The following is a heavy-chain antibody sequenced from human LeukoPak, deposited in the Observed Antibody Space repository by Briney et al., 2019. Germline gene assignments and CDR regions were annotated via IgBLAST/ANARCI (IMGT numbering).Heavy chain of an antibody. Sequence: ASVKVSCKTSGYSFTAYYMHWVRQAPGQGLEWMGWLDPNSGTTRYAQNFQGRVTSTSDTSINTAYLELSSLKSDDTAVYYCARGRAHSDSGSRLLQEYWGQGILVTVSS. CDR3: ARGRAHSDSGSRLLQEY. J-gene: IGHJ4*02. CDR2: LDPNSGTT. V-gene: IGHV1-2*02. CDR1: GYSFTAYY. D-gene: IGHD3-22*01.